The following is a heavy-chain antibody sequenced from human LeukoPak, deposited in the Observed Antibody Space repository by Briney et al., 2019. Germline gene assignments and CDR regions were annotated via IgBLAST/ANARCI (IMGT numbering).Heavy chain of an antibody. J-gene: IGHJ3*02. CDR3: TKGQYYYDSHASLESAFDI. CDR2: ISWNSNII. CDR1: GFKFDDYP. D-gene: IGHD3-22*01. Sequence: GGSLRLSCAASGFKFDDYPMHWVRLAPGKGLEWVSGISWNSNIIDYADSVKGRFTISRDNAKNSLYLQMHSLRAEDTALYYCTKGQYYYDSHASLESAFDIWGQGTMVTVSS. V-gene: IGHV3-9*01.